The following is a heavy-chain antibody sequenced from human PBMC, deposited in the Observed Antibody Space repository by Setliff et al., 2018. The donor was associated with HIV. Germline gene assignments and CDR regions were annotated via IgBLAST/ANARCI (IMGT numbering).Heavy chain of an antibody. Sequence: ASVKVSCKASGTNLDSFVISWVRQAPGQSLEWMGWINVGKGDTKYSQEFQGRITITRDTSANTAYMELSSLRSDDTAVYFCARGALLAVFDFDHWGHGTPVTVSS. CDR3: ARGALLAVFDFDH. J-gene: IGHJ4*01. D-gene: IGHD3-10*01. V-gene: IGHV1-3*01. CDR2: INVGKGDT. CDR1: GTNLDSFV.